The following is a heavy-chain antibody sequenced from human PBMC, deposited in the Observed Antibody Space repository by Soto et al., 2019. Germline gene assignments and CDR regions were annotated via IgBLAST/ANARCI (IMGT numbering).Heavy chain of an antibody. V-gene: IGHV3-23*01. CDR3: AKDRAFGAARVDFDH. CDR1: GFEFSDYA. CDR2: ISGSGGTT. D-gene: IGHD6-6*01. J-gene: IGHJ4*02. Sequence: EVELLESGGGLVKPEGSLRLSCAASGFEFSDYAMGWVRQSPGKGLEWVSAISGSGGTTYSADAVEGRFTISRDNSRNTLYLQMNSLRVEDTAVYYCAKDRAFGAARVDFDHWGQGTLVTVSS.